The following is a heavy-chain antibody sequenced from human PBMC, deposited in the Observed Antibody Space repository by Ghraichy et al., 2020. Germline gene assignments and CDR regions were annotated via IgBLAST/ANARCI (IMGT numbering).Heavy chain of an antibody. CDR1: GGSISSSSYY. CDR2: IYYSGST. Sequence: SETLSLTCTVSGGSISSSSYYWGWIRQPPGKGLEWIGSIYYSGSTYYNPSLKSRVTISVDTSKNQFSLKLSSVTAADTAVYYCAVIAVAGSRGAFDIWGQGTMVTVSS. J-gene: IGHJ3*02. CDR3: AVIAVAGSRGAFDI. D-gene: IGHD6-19*01. V-gene: IGHV4-39*01.